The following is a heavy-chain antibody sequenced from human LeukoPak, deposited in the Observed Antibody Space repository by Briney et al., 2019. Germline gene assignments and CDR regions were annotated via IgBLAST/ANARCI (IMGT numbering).Heavy chain of an antibody. CDR2: ISGDGGST. J-gene: IGHJ4*01. Sequence: PGGSLRLSCAASGFTFSSYAMSWVRQTPGKGLEWVSSISGDGGSTYYADSLRGRFTISRDNFRNTLFLQMNSLRAEDTAVYFCAKDPSFCSGTLYPTFDYWGHGTLVAVSS. CDR3: AKDPSFCSGTLYPTFDY. D-gene: IGHD3-10*02. CDR1: GFTFSSYA. V-gene: IGHV3-23*01.